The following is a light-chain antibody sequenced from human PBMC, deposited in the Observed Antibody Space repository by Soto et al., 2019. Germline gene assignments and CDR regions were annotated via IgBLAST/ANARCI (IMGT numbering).Light chain of an antibody. CDR1: QGIGSY. CDR3: QQLNTYPA. J-gene: IGKJ4*01. Sequence: DFPLTQSPSFLSASVGDRVTITCRASQGIGSYLGWYQQAPGKAPKLLLYGASTLQSGVPSRFSGSGSGTEFTLTISRLQPEDFATYYCQQLNTYPAFGGWTKVEI. CDR2: GAS. V-gene: IGKV1-9*01.